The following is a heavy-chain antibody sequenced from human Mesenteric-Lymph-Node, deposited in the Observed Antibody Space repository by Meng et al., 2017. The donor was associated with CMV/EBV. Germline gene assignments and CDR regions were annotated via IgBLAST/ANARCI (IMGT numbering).Heavy chain of an antibody. CDR3: ARDGTGVGATPGGEYYYHYGMDV. V-gene: IGHV3-23*01. Sequence: GESLKISCAASAFTFSSFDMNWVRQAPGKGLEWVSGISSGGGRTYDADSVKGRFTISRDNAKNTLYLQMTSLRAEDTAVYYCARDGTGVGATPGGEYYYHYGMDVWGQGTTVTVSS. CDR2: ISSGGGRT. J-gene: IGHJ6*02. CDR1: AFTFSSFD. D-gene: IGHD1-26*01.